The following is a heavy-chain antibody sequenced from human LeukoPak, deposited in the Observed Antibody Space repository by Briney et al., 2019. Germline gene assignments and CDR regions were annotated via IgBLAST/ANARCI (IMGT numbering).Heavy chain of an antibody. J-gene: IGHJ4*02. CDR2: IFPGDSDT. V-gene: IGHV5-51*01. CDR3: ARRRVGSGSYYNVGGYYFDN. Sequence: GESLKISCQCSGFNFATHWLGWVRQMPGKGLEWMGIIFPGDSDTRYSPSFQGQVTISVDESISTAYLQWSSLKASDTAIYYCARRRVGSGSYYNVGGYYFDNWGPGTLVTVSS. CDR1: GFNFATHW. D-gene: IGHD3-10*01.